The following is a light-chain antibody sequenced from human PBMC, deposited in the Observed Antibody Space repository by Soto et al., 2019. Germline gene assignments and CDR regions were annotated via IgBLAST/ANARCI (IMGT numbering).Light chain of an antibody. CDR3: SSFTISRNTVI. J-gene: IGLJ2*01. CDR2: GVS. CDR1: SNDVDAFNY. Sequence: QSALTQPASVSGSPGQSITISCTGSSNDVDAFNYVSWYRHSPGEAPKVLIRGVSIRPSGVSIRFSASKSANTASLTISGLQAEDEALYYCSSFTISRNTVIFGGGTKLTVL. V-gene: IGLV2-14*03.